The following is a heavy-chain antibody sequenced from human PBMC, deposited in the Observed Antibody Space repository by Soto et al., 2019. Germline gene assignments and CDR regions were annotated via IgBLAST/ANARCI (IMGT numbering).Heavy chain of an antibody. CDR1: GVTLSTYG. Sequence: GSVRPSCAGSGVTLSTYGLTWVGRAPGKGLEWVSAITGTGGNTYYVDSVKGRITSSRDNSENMLYLQMNSVRVEDTAVYYCARIRGYWYGLDVWGQGTTVTVSS. CDR2: ITGTGGNT. CDR3: ARIRGYWYGLDV. V-gene: IGHV3-23*01. J-gene: IGHJ6*02.